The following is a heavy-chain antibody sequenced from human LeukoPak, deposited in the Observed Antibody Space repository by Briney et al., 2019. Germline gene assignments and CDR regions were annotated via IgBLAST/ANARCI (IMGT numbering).Heavy chain of an antibody. CDR2: INHSGST. CDR3: ARGGSGTAMVYYFDY. V-gene: IGHV4-34*01. J-gene: IGHJ4*01. CDR1: GGSFSGYY. Sequence: PSETLSLTCAVYGGSFSGYYWSWIRQPPGKGLEWIGKINHSGSTNYNPSLKSRVTISVDTSKNQFSLKLSSVTAADTAVYYCARGGSGTAMVYYFDYWGQEPWSPSPQ. D-gene: IGHD5-18*01.